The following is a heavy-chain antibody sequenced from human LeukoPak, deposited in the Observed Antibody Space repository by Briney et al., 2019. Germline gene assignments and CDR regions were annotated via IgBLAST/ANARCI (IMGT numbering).Heavy chain of an antibody. V-gene: IGHV4-39*07. CDR1: GGSISSSSYY. D-gene: IGHD3-10*01. CDR2: IYYSGST. CDR3: ARDRGSTRQNWYFDL. J-gene: IGHJ2*01. Sequence: SETLSLTCTVSGGSISSSSYYWGWLRQPPGKGLEWIGSIYYSGSTYYNPSLKSRVTISVDTSKNQFSLKLSSVTAADPAVYYCARDRGSTRQNWYFDLWGRGTLVTVSS.